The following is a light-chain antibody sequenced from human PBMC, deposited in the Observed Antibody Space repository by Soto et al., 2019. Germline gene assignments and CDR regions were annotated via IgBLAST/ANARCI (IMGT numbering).Light chain of an antibody. J-gene: IGLJ1*01. CDR3: SSYTTRTTRV. Sequence: QSVLTQPASVSGSPGQSITISCTGTSSDVGAYDFVSWYQQHPDKAPKLMIYEVRNRPSGVSNRFSGSKSVNTATLTISGLQAEDEADYSCSSYTTRTTRVFGTGTKVT. CDR2: EVR. V-gene: IGLV2-14*03. CDR1: SSDVGAYDF.